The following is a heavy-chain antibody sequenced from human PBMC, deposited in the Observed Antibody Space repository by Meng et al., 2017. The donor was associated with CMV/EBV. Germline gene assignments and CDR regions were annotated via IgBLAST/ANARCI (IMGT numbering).Heavy chain of an antibody. J-gene: IGHJ6*02. V-gene: IGHV3-72*01. CDR1: GFTFSDHY. CDR2: TRNKANSYTT. CDR3: TPGAVAGGEYYYYGMDV. Sequence: GESLKISCAASGFTFSDHYMDWVRQAPGKGLEWVGRTRNKANSYTTEYAASVKGRFTISRDDSKNSLYLQMNSLKTEDTAVYYCTPGAVAGGEYYYYGMDVWGQGTTVTVSS. D-gene: IGHD6-19*01.